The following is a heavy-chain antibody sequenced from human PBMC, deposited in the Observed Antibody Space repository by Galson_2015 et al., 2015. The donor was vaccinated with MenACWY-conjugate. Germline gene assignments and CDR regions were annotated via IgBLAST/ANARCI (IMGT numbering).Heavy chain of an antibody. CDR2: ISATSATI. Sequence: RLSCAASGFTFSSFSVNWVRQAPGKGLEWVSSISATSATIYYADSVKGRFTISRDNAKNSLYLQMNSLRAEDTAVYYCARTAGSVPPWGLGTLVTVSS. CDR1: GFTFSSFS. CDR3: ARTAGSVPP. V-gene: IGHV3-21*01. J-gene: IGHJ5*02. D-gene: IGHD6-13*01.